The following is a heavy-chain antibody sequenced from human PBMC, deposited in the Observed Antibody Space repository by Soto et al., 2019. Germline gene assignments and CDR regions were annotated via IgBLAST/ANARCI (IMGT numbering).Heavy chain of an antibody. CDR2: ISYDGGNK. CDR3: AKGYLWFGELLRPYYFDY. D-gene: IGHD3-10*01. Sequence: GGSLRLSCAASGFTFSSYGMHWVRQAPGKGLEWVAVISYDGGNKYYADSVKGRFTISRDNSKNTLYLQMNSLRAEDTAVYYCAKGYLWFGELLRPYYFDYWGQGTLVTISS. CDR1: GFTFSSYG. V-gene: IGHV3-30*18. J-gene: IGHJ4*02.